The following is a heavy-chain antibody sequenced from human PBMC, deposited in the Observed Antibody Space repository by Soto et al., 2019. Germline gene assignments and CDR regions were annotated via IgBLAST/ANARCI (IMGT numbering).Heavy chain of an antibody. CDR1: GYTFTSYG. CDR2: ISAYNGNT. J-gene: IGHJ6*02. V-gene: IGHV1-18*01. Sequence: ASVKVSCKASGYTFTSYGISWVRQAPGQGLAWMGWISAYNGNTNYAQKLQGRVTMTTDTSTSTAYMELRSLRSDDTAVYYCAREVVVPAATKYYYYGMDVWGQGTTVTVSS. D-gene: IGHD2-2*01. CDR3: AREVVVPAATKYYYYGMDV.